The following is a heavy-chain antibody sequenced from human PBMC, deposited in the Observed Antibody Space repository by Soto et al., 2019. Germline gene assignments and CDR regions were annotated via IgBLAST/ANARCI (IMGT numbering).Heavy chain of an antibody. D-gene: IGHD3-10*01. CDR1: GFTFSSYA. V-gene: IGHV3-30-3*01. CDR2: ISYDGSNK. J-gene: IGHJ6*02. CDR3: ARDTMVRGVIYNYGLEV. Sequence: VGSLGLSCAASGFTFSSYAMHWVRQAPGKGLEWVAVISYDGSNKYYADSVKGRFTISRDNSKNTLYLQMNSLRAEDTAVYYCARDTMVRGVIYNYGLEVCGQATKVTVS.